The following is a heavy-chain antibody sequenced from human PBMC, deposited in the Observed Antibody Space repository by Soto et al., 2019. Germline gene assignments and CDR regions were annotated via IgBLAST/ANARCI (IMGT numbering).Heavy chain of an antibody. CDR1: GGSVSSSDYY. J-gene: IGHJ4*01. CDR2: VYYSGTT. CDR3: ARQTGGFGYYFDY. D-gene: IGHD3-16*01. Sequence: QLQLQESGPGLVKPSETLSLTCTVSGGSVSSSDYYWGWIRQPPGKELEWIGAVYYSGTTYYMPSLKSRVTIPVDTSKNHFSLNLRSVTAADTAVYYCARQTGGFGYYFDYWGHGGLVTVSS. V-gene: IGHV4-39*01.